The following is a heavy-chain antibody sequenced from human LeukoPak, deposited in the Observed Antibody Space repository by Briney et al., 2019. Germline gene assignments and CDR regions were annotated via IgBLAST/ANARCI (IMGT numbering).Heavy chain of an antibody. J-gene: IGHJ4*02. CDR3: ARVGRGDGHYFDY. D-gene: IGHD2-21*02. CDR1: GGSISGYH. V-gene: IGHV4-59*01. Sequence: PSETLSLTCTVSGGSISGYHWSWIRQPPGKGLEVIGYVYYTGSTHYNPSLKSRVTISLDTSKNQFSLKLSSMTAADTAVYYCARVGRGDGHYFDYWGQGTLVTVSS. CDR2: VYYTGST.